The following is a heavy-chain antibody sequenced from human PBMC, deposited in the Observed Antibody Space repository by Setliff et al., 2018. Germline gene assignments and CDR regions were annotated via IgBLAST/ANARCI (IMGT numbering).Heavy chain of an antibody. Sequence: ASVKVSCKASGYTFTSYGISWVRQAPGQGLEWMGWISAYNGDTNYAQKLQGRVTMTTDTSANTAYMEVRSLGSDDTAMYYCARAVGYCSGGSCYKGDDYWGQGTLVTVSS. CDR1: GYTFTSYG. D-gene: IGHD2-15*01. CDR3: ARAVGYCSGGSCYKGDDY. V-gene: IGHV1-18*01. J-gene: IGHJ4*02. CDR2: ISAYNGDT.